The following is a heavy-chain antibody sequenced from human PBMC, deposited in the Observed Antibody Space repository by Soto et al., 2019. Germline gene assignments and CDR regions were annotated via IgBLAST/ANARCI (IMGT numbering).Heavy chain of an antibody. D-gene: IGHD2-15*01. CDR3: ARRGCSGGSCYSVWFDP. J-gene: IGHJ5*02. CDR2: IYYSGST. V-gene: IGHV4-59*01. CDR1: GGSISSYY. Sequence: PSETLSLTCTVSGGSISSYYWSWIRQPPGKGLEWIGYIYYSGSTNYNPSLKSRVTISVDTSKNQFSLKLSSVTAADTAVYYCARRGCSGGSCYSVWFDPWGQGTLVTSPQ.